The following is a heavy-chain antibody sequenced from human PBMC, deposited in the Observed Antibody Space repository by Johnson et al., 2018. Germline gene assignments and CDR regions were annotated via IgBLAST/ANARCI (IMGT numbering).Heavy chain of an antibody. CDR2: ISWHCGSI. V-gene: IGHV3-9*01. CDR1: GFTFDDYA. CDR3: AKEGGYSYGLDAFDI. D-gene: IGHD5-18*01. J-gene: IGHJ3*02. Sequence: VQLVQSGGGLVQPGRSLRLSCAASGFTFDDYAMHWVRQAPGKGLAWVSGISWHCGSIGYADSVKGRFTISRDNAKNSLYLQMNSLRAEDTAFDYLAKEGGYSYGLDAFDIWGQGTMVTVSS.